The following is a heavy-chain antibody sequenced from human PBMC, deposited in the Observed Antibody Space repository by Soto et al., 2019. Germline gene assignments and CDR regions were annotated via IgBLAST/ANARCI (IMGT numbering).Heavy chain of an antibody. D-gene: IGHD5-12*01. CDR3: AKGGYSGYDWYPYYFDY. CDR1: GFTFSSYA. CDR2: ISGSGGST. V-gene: IGHV3-23*01. J-gene: IGHJ4*02. Sequence: GGSLRLSCAASGFTFSSYAMSWVRQAPGKGLEWVSAISGSGGSTYYADSVKGRFTISRDNSKNTLYLQMNSLRAEDTAVYYCAKGGYSGYDWYPYYFDYWGQGPLVTVSS.